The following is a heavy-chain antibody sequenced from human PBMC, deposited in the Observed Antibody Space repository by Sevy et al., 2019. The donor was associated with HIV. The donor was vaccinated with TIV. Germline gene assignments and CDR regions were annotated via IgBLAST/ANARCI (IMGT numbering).Heavy chain of an antibody. Sequence: GESLKISCAASGFIFSDYYMNWIRQAPGKGLEWVSYISGSGNTIYYTDSVKGRFTISRDNAKDSLYLQMNSLRAEDTAVYYCARAGGSWALRYWGQGSLVTVSS. V-gene: IGHV3-11*01. CDR3: ARAGGSWALRY. D-gene: IGHD1-26*01. CDR1: GFIFSDYY. CDR2: ISGSGNTI. J-gene: IGHJ4*02.